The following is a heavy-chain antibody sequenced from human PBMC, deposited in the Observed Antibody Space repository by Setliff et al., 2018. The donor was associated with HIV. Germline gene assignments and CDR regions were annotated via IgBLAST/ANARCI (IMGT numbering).Heavy chain of an antibody. CDR3: ARRASKASLDY. CDR2: IYPGDSDT. CDR1: GYTFTSYW. J-gene: IGHJ4*02. V-gene: IGHV5-51*01. Sequence: TGESLKISCKGSGYTFTSYWIGWVRQMPGKGLEWMGIIYPGDSDTRYSTSFQGRVTISADKSINTAYLQWSSLQASDTAMYYCARRASKASLDYWGQGTLVTVSS.